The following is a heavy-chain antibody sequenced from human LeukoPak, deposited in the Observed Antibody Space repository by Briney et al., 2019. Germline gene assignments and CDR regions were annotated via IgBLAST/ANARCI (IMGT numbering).Heavy chain of an antibody. V-gene: IGHV4-59*08. Sequence: SETLSLTCTVSGGSISSYYWSWIRQPPGKGLEWIGYIYYSRSTNYNPSLKSRVTISVDTSKNQFSLKLSSVTAADTAVYYCARQVDSSGYYYTFDYWGQGTLVTVSS. CDR2: IYYSRST. CDR3: ARQVDSSGYYYTFDY. D-gene: IGHD3-22*01. J-gene: IGHJ4*02. CDR1: GGSISSYY.